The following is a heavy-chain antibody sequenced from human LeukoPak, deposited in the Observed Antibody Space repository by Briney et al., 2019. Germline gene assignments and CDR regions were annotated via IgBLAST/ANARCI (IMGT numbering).Heavy chain of an antibody. D-gene: IGHD2-15*01. V-gene: IGHV4-34*01. CDR1: GGSFSGYY. Sequence: PSETLSLTCAVYGGSFSGYYWSWIRQPPGKGLEWIGEISHSGSTTYNPSLKSRVTISVDTSKNQFSLKLSSVTAADTAVYYCARSGAYCSGVSCYYSYWGQGTLVTVSS. CDR2: ISHSGST. J-gene: IGHJ4*02. CDR3: ARSGAYCSGVSCYYSY.